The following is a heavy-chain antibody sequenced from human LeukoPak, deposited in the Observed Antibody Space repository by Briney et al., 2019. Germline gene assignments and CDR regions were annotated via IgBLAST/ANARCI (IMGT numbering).Heavy chain of an antibody. CDR3: ARGYYYDSSGPRSPRSFDI. V-gene: IGHV3-30*03. CDR2: ISFDGGSD. Sequence: GGSLRLSCEASGFTFRSYAMHWVRQAPGKGLEWMAAISFDGGSDSYADAVRGRFTISRDNSKNTLYLQMNSLRAEDTAVYYCARGYYYDSSGPRSPRSFDIWGQGTMVSVSS. CDR1: GFTFRSYA. D-gene: IGHD3-22*01. J-gene: IGHJ3*02.